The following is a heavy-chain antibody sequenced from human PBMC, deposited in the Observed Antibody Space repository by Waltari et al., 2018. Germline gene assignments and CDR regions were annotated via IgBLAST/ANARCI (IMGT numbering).Heavy chain of an antibody. CDR2: SFPGDSDT. D-gene: IGHD3-10*01. CDR1: EYRFTSYW. V-gene: IGHV5-51*01. CDR3: ARRGDYFDY. Sequence: EVQLLQSGAEVKKPGESLKISCKGSEYRFTSYWIGWVRQMPGKGLEGMGISFPGDSDTRYSPSFQGQVTISADKSISAAYLQWSSLKASDTATYYCARRGDYFDYWGQGTLVTVSS. J-gene: IGHJ4*02.